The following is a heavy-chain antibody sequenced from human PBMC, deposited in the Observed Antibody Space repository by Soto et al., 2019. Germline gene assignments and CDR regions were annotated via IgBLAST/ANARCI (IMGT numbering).Heavy chain of an antibody. CDR2: IKSKVDGETT. V-gene: IGHV3-15*07. J-gene: IGHJ5*02. D-gene: IGHD7-27*01. Sequence: EVQVVESGGDLVNPGGSLRLSCAASGVTVTNAWMHWVRQAPGKGLEWVGRIKSKVDGETTDYSAPVKGRFTTSRDDSKATFYLQMNSLTTEDTALYYCTILGSWGQGTIVTVAS. CDR1: GVTVTNAW. CDR3: TILGS.